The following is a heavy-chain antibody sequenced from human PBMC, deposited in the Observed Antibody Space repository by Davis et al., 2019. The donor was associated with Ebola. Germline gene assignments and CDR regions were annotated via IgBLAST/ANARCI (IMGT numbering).Heavy chain of an antibody. D-gene: IGHD6-13*01. CDR1: GGSIRGYY. J-gene: IGHJ5*02. CDR3: ARRGTSSWYAGWFDP. CDR2: IYYSGST. Sequence: SETLSLTCTVSGGSIRGYYWSWIRQPPGKGLEWIGYIYYSGSTNYNPSLKSRVTISVDTSKNQFSLKLSSVTAADTAMYYCARRGTSSWYAGWFDPWGQGTLVTVSS. V-gene: IGHV4-59*08.